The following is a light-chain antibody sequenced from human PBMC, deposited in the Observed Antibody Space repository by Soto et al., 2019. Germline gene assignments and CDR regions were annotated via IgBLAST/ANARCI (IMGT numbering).Light chain of an antibody. CDR2: EVR. CDR1: SSDVGAYDF. Sequence: QSALTQPASVSVSPGQSITIPCTGTSSDVGAYDFVSWYQQHPDKAPKLMIYEVRNRPSGVSNRFSGSKSVNTATLTISGLQAEDEADYYCSSYTTSSTRVFGTGT. V-gene: IGLV2-14*03. CDR3: SSYTTSSTRV. J-gene: IGLJ1*01.